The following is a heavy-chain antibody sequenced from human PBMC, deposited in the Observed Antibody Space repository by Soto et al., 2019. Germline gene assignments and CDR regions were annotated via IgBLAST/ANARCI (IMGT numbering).Heavy chain of an antibody. CDR3: ARAISIFGVVIGGPYDYGMDV. CDR1: GGTFSSYA. V-gene: IGHV1-69*13. J-gene: IGHJ6*02. CDR2: IIPIFGTA. D-gene: IGHD3-3*01. Sequence: SVKVSCKASGGTFSSYAISWVRQAPGQGLEWMGGIIPIFGTANYAQKFQGRVTNTADESTSTAYMELSSLRSEDTAVYYCARAISIFGVVIGGPYDYGMDVWGQGTTVTVSS.